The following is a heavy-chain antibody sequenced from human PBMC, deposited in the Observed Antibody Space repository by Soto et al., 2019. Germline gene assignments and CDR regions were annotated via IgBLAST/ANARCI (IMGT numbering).Heavy chain of an antibody. CDR3: ARLPARGYYYDSSGYPKGYFDY. V-gene: IGHV5-51*01. Sequence: PGESLKISCKGSGYSFTSYWIGWVRQMPGKGLEWMGIIYPGDSDTRYSPSFQGQVTISADKSISTAYLQWSSLKASDTAMYYCARLPARGYYYDSSGYPKGYFDYWGQGTLVTVSS. J-gene: IGHJ4*02. CDR2: IYPGDSDT. D-gene: IGHD3-22*01. CDR1: GYSFTSYW.